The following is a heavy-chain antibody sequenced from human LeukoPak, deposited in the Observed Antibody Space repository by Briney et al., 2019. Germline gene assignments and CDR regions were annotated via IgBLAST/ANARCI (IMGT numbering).Heavy chain of an antibody. Sequence: GGSLRLSCAASGFSFSSHGMHWVRQAPGKGLEWVAVTWYDGSEKYYADSVKGRFTISRDNSENMLYLQMNSLRAEDTAVYYCAREVGSPDIRSAFDIWGRGTMVTVSS. CDR1: GFSFSSHG. CDR2: TWYDGSEK. CDR3: AREVGSPDIRSAFDI. D-gene: IGHD2-15*01. J-gene: IGHJ3*02. V-gene: IGHV3-33*01.